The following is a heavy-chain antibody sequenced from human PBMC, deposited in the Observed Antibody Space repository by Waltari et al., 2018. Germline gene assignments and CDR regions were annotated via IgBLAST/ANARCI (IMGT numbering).Heavy chain of an antibody. CDR2: ISWDGGST. Sequence: EVQLVESGGVVVQPGGSLRLSCAASGFTFDDYTMHWVRQAPGKGLEWVSLISWDGGSTYYADSVKGRFTSSRDNSKNSLYLQMNSLRTEDTALYYCAKDLDYGDYSSPDYWGQGTLVTVSS. J-gene: IGHJ4*02. CDR1: GFTFDDYT. V-gene: IGHV3-43*01. D-gene: IGHD4-17*01. CDR3: AKDLDYGDYSSPDY.